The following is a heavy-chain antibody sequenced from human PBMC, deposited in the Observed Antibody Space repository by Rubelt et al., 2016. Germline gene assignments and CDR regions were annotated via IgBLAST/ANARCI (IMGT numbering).Heavy chain of an antibody. V-gene: IGHV3-23*01. Sequence: SSYAMSWVRQAPGKGLEWVSAISGSGGSTYYADSVEGRFTISRDNSKNTLYLQMNSLRAEDTAVYYCAKGTRAVAGTGAGYWGQGTLVAVSS. CDR3: AKGTRAVAGTGAGY. D-gene: IGHD6-19*01. CDR1: SSYA. CDR2: ISGSGGST. J-gene: IGHJ4*02.